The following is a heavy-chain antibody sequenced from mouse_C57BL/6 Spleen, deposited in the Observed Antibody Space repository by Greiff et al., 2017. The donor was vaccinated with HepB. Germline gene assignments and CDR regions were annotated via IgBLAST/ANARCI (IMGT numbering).Heavy chain of an antibody. CDR1: GFTFTDYY. CDR2: VYPYNGGT. Sequence: VQLQQSGPVLVKPGPSVKISCKASGFTFTDYYMHWVKQSHGKSLEWIGLVYPYNGGTSYNQKFKGKSTLTVDTSSSTAYMELNSLTSEDSAVYYCARTAGSSHWYFDVWGTGTTVTVSS. D-gene: IGHD1-1*01. J-gene: IGHJ1*03. V-gene: IGHV1-36*01. CDR3: ARTAGSSHWYFDV.